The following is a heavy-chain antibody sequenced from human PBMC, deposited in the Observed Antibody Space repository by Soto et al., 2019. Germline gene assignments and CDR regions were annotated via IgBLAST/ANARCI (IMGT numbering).Heavy chain of an antibody. J-gene: IGHJ4*02. Sequence: SETLSLTCTVSGASISSHYWSWIRQPPGKGLEWIGYVYYTGSTNYNPSLKSRVTMSVDTSKNQLSLKLTSLTAADTAVYYCARGAGDYTTTFDYWGQGTLVTVSS. CDR2: VYYTGST. CDR1: GASISSHY. CDR3: ARGAGDYTTTFDY. D-gene: IGHD4-17*01. V-gene: IGHV4-59*11.